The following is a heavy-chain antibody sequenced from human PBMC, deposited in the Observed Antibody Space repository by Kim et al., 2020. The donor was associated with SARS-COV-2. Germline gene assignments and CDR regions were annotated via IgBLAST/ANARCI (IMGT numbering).Heavy chain of an antibody. CDR3: ARGYSYGYILYYYGMDV. V-gene: IGHV3-66*01. Sequence: GGSLRLSCAASGFTVSSNYMSWVRQAPGKGLEWVSVIYSGGSTYYADSVKGRFTISRDNSKNTLYLQMNSLRAEDTAVYYCARGYSYGYILYYYGMDVWGQGTTVTVSS. J-gene: IGHJ6*02. D-gene: IGHD5-18*01. CDR2: IYSGGST. CDR1: GFTVSSNY.